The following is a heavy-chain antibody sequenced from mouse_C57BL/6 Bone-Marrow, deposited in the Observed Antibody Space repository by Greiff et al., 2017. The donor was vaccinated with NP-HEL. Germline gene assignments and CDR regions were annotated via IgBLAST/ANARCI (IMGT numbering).Heavy chain of an antibody. D-gene: IGHD3-2*02. V-gene: IGHV5-6*02. CDR2: ISSGGSYT. Sequence: EVKLVESGGDLVKPGGSLKLSCAASGFTFSSYGMSWVRQTPDKRLEWVATISSGGSYTYYPDSVKGRFTISRDNAKNTLFLHMSSLKSEDTAMYYCAGLGLTQAIFAYWGRGTLVTVSA. CDR1: GFTFSSYG. J-gene: IGHJ3*01. CDR3: AGLGLTQAIFAY.